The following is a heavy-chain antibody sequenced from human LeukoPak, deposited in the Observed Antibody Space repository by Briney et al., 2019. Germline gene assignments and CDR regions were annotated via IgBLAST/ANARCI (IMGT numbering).Heavy chain of an antibody. CDR3: ARGVFYYDTSGRGYYFDY. Sequence: KPSETLSLTCTVSGGSISSYYWSWIRQPPGKGLEWIGYIYYSGSTNYNPSLKSRVTISVDTSKNQFSLKLSSVTAADTAVYHCARGVFYYDTSGRGYYFDYWGQGTLVTVSS. CDR1: GGSISSYY. V-gene: IGHV4-59*12. CDR2: IYYSGST. D-gene: IGHD3-22*01. J-gene: IGHJ4*02.